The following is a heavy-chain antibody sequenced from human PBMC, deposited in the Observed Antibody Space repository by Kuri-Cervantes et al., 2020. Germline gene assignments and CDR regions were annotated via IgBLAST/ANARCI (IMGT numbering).Heavy chain of an antibody. D-gene: IGHD4-11*01. Sequence: ASVKVSCKASGYTFTSYDISWVRQAPGQGLEWMGGMNSNSGFTSYAQKFQGRVTMTRDTSNSTAYMELNRLRSDDTAVYYCASGDFGESKCLHSLHFYDYWGQGSLVTVSS. CDR3: ASGDFGESKCLHSLHFYDY. CDR1: GYTFTSYD. CDR2: MNSNSGFT. J-gene: IGHJ4*02. V-gene: IGHV1-2*02.